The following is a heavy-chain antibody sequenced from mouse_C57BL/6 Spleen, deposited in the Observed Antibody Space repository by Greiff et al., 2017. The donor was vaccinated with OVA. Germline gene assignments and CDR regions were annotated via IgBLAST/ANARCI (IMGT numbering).Heavy chain of an antibody. V-gene: IGHV1-81*01. CDR2: IYPRSGNT. Sequence: QVQLQQSGAELARPGASVKLSCKASGYTFTSYGISWVKQRTGQGLEWIGEIYPRSGNTYYNEKFKGKATLTADKSSSTAYMELRSLTSEDSAVYGGASIPFTTVVEGGYFDVWGTGTTVTVSS. CDR1: GYTFTSYG. J-gene: IGHJ1*03. CDR3: ASIPFTTVVEGGYFDV. D-gene: IGHD1-1*01.